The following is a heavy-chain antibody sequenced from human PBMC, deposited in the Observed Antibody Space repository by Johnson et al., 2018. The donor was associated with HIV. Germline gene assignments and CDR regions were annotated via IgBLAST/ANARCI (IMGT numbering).Heavy chain of an antibody. J-gene: IGHJ3*02. V-gene: IGHV3-66*01. Sequence: VQLVESGGGVVQPGRSLRLSCAASGFTFSDYYMNWIRQAPGKGLEWVSVIYSGGSTYYADSVKGRFTISRDNSKNTLYLHMNSLRAEDTAVYYCARDVTKDAFDIWGQGTMVTVSS. CDR3: ARDVTKDAFDI. D-gene: IGHD4-17*01. CDR1: GFTFSDYY. CDR2: IYSGGST.